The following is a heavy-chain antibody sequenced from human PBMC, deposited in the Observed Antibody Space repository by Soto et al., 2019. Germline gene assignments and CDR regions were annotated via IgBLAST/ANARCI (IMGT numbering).Heavy chain of an antibody. V-gene: IGHV4-30-4*01. D-gene: IGHD4-17*01. CDR1: GGSISGGDYY. J-gene: IGHJ5*02. CDR3: ARVDYGDYYWFDP. CDR2: IYYSGST. Sequence: SETLSLTCTVSGGSISGGDYYWSWIRQPPGKGLEWIGYIYYSGSTYYNPSLKSRVTISVDTSKNQFSLKLSSVTAADTAVYYCARVDYGDYYWFDPWGQGTLVTVSS.